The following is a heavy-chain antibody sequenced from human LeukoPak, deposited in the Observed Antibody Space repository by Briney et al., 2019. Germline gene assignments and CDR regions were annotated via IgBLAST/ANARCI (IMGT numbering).Heavy chain of an antibody. V-gene: IGHV3-7*01. CDR3: ARDPGIAAAGTVGYFDS. D-gene: IGHD6-13*01. CDR2: IKQEGSAR. CDR1: GFSFSSYW. Sequence: GGSLRLSCVASGFSFSSYWMSWVRQTPGKGLEWVANIKQEGSARYYVDSVTGRFTISRDNAMNSLYLQMNSLRVEETAVYYCARDPGIAAAGTVGYFDSWGQGILVTVSS. J-gene: IGHJ4*02.